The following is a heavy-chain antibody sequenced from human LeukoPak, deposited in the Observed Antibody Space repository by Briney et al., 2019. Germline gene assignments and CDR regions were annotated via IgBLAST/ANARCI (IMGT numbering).Heavy chain of an antibody. J-gene: IGHJ6*02. D-gene: IGHD3-16*01. CDR3: ARGGGLDV. CDR2: INHNGNVN. CDR1: GFTFSSHL. Sequence: GGSLRLSCAASGFTFSSHLMHWARQAPGKGLEWVASINHNGNVNYYVDSVKGRFTIFRDNAKNSLYLQMSNLRAEDTAVYFCARGGGLDVWGQGATVTVSS. V-gene: IGHV3-7*03.